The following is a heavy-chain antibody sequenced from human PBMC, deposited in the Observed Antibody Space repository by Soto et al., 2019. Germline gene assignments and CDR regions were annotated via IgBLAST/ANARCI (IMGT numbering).Heavy chain of an antibody. J-gene: IGHJ2*01. CDR1: GGTFSSST. Sequence: QVQLVQSGAEVKKPGSSVTVSCKASGGTFSSSTISWVRQAPGQGLEWMGGFIPIFGTANYAQKFHGRVTITADESTSTGYMEMSSLRSEDTAVYYCSRGNHRWLQLWYFDLWGRGTLVTVSS. CDR2: FIPIFGTA. CDR3: SRGNHRWLQLWYFDL. V-gene: IGHV1-69*12. D-gene: IGHD5-12*01.